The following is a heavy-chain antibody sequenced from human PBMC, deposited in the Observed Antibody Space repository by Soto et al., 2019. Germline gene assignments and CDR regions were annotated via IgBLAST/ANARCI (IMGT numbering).Heavy chain of an antibody. Sequence: VTLVQSGAQVKTTGASVKVSCKASGYTFISISIHWLRQAPGQRPEWMGWITAGNDNTYFSQKFQGSVTITRDTSANTVYMEVRSLRSEDTAVYYCARVRGYSVGSNCVYVWCQGTTVIFSS. CDR3: ARVRGYSVGSNCVYV. CDR1: GYTFISIS. CDR2: ITAGNDNT. D-gene: IGHD5-18*01. V-gene: IGHV1-3*01. J-gene: IGHJ6*02.